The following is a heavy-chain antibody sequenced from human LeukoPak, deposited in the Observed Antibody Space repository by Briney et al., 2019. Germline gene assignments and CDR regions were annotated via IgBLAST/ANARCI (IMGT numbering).Heavy chain of an antibody. D-gene: IGHD4-17*01. V-gene: IGHV1-8*01. CDR2: MNPNSGNT. CDR3: ARLQYGDYGHDAFDI. CDR1: GYTFTSYD. J-gene: IGHJ3*02. Sequence: ASVKVSCMASGYTFTSYDINWVRQATGQGLGWMGWMNPNSGNTGYAQKFQGRVTMTRNTYISTAYMELSSLRSEDTAVYYCARLQYGDYGHDAFDIWGQGTTVTVSS.